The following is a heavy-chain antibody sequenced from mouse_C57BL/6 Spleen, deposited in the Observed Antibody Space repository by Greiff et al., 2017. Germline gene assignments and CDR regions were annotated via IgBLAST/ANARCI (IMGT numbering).Heavy chain of an antibody. CDR1: GYTFTDYE. V-gene: IGHV1-15*01. Sequence: QVQLKESGAELVRPGASVTLSCKASGYTFTDYEMHWVKQTPVHGLEWIGAIDPETGGTAYNQKFKGKAILTADKSSSTAYMELRSLTSEDSAVYYCTTGNYVFDYWGQGTTLTVSS. D-gene: IGHD2-1*01. J-gene: IGHJ2*01. CDR3: TTGNYVFDY. CDR2: IDPETGGT.